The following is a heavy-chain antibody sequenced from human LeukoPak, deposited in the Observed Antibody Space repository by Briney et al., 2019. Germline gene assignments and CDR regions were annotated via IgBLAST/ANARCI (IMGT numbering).Heavy chain of an antibody. J-gene: IGHJ6*02. CDR2: IWYDGSNK. CDR3: ARVEMTNYGMDV. V-gene: IGHV3-33*01. Sequence: QPGGSLRLSCAASGFTFSSYGMHWVRQAPGKGLEWVAVIWYDGSNKYYADSVKGRFTISRDSSKNTLYLQMNSLRAEDTAVYYCARVEMTNYGMDVWGQGTTVTVSS. D-gene: IGHD5-24*01. CDR1: GFTFSSYG.